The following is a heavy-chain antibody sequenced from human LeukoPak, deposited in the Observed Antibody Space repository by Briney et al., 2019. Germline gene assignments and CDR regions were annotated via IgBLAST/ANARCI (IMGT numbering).Heavy chain of an antibody. V-gene: IGHV3-23*01. CDR3: AKDGTSTYYDFWSGYFDI. Sequence: GGSPRLSCAASGFTFSSYAMSWVRQAPGKGLEWVSAIRCSGGSTFYADSVKGRFTISRDNSKNTLYLQMNSLSTEETAVYSCAKDGTSTYYDFWSGYFDIWGQGTMVTVSS. J-gene: IGHJ3*02. D-gene: IGHD3-3*01. CDR2: IRCSGGST. CDR1: GFTFSSYA.